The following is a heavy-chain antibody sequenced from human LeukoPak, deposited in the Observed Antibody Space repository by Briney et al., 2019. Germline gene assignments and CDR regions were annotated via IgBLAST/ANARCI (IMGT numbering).Heavy chain of an antibody. D-gene: IGHD2-2*01. V-gene: IGHV4-34*01. CDR3: ARTLLSTSWNYYYYYGMDV. CDR2: TNHSGST. J-gene: IGHJ6*02. CDR1: GGSFSGYY. Sequence: SETLSLTCAVYGGSFSGYYWSWIRQPPGKGLEWIGETNHSGSTNYNPSLKSRVTISVDTSKNQFSLKLSSVTAADTAVYYCARTLLSTSWNYYYYYGMDVWGQGTTVTVSS.